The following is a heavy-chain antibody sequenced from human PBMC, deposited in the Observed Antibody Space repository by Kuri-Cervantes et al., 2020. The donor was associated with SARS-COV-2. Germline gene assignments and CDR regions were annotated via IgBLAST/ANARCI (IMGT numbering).Heavy chain of an antibody. CDR3: ATHDFWSGSTFDY. CDR1: GGSISSSSYY. V-gene: IGHV4-39*01. D-gene: IGHD3-3*01. CDR2: IYYSGST. Sequence: SCTVSGGSISSSSYYWGWIRQPPGKGLEWIGSIYYSGSTYYNPSLKSRVTISVDTSKNQFSLKLSSVTAADTAVYYCATHDFWSGSTFDYWGQGTLVTVSS. J-gene: IGHJ4*02.